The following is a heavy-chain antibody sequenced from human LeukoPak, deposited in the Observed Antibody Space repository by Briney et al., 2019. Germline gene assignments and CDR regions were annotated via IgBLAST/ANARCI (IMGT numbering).Heavy chain of an antibody. CDR2: ISYDGSNK. CDR1: GFTFGSYG. Sequence: GSLRLSCAASGFTFGSYGMHWVRQAPGKGLEWVAVISYDGSNKYYADSVKGRFTISRDNSKNTLYLQMNSLRAEDTAVYYCAKGHYYGNYFDYWGQGTLVTVSS. J-gene: IGHJ4*02. D-gene: IGHD3-10*01. V-gene: IGHV3-30*18. CDR3: AKGHYYGNYFDY.